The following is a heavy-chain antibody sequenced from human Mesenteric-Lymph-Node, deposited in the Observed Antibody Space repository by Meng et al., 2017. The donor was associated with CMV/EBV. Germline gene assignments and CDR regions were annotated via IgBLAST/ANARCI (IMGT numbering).Heavy chain of an antibody. CDR2: INHSGST. CDR1: GGSFRGYY. CDR3: ARHQRWLKSEGGFNY. V-gene: IGHV4-34*01. J-gene: IGHJ4*02. D-gene: IGHD4-23*01. Sequence: GQLKQGGEGLLKPSETLSLSGAVYGGSFRGYYWGWIRQPPGKGLEWIGEINHSGSTNYNPSLKSRVTISVDTSKNQFSLKLSSVTAADTAVYYCARHQRWLKSEGGFNYWGQGTLVTVSS.